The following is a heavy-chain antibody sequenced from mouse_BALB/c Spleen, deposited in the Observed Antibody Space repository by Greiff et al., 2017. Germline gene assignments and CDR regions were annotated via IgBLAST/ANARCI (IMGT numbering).Heavy chain of an antibody. V-gene: IGHV1-54*01. Sequence: VQLQQSGAELVRPGTSVKVSCKASVYAFTNYLIEWVKQRPGQGLEWIGVINPGSGGTNYNEKFKGKATLTADKSSSTAYMQLSSLTSDDSAVYFCARGGYGSSYGFAYWGQGTLVTVSA. CDR3: ARGGYGSSYGFAY. J-gene: IGHJ3*01. D-gene: IGHD1-1*01. CDR2: INPGSGGT. CDR1: VYAFTNYL.